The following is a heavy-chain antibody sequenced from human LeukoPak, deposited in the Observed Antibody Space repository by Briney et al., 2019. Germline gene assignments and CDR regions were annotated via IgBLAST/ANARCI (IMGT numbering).Heavy chain of an antibody. D-gene: IGHD2-2*01. V-gene: IGHV3-7*03. CDR1: GFIFSNYW. J-gene: IGHJ4*02. CDR2: INQGGSEK. Sequence: PGGSLRLPCAASGFIFSNYWMSWVRQGPGEGLEWVANINQGGSEKYYVDSVKGRFTISRDNAKNSLDLQMNSLRVEDTAIYYCARLVVPPGNRGWYYEHWGQGTLVTVSS. CDR3: ARLVVPPGNRGWYYEH.